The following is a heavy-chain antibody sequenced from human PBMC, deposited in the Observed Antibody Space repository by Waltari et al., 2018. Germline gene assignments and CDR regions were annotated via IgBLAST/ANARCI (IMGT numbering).Heavy chain of an antibody. Sequence: QVLLLQGGARPLKPSETLSLTCDLSGGSFINSRLNWLRQSPPKGLEGIGQLGYDGNTVDNQSRRGRVVIWMDTSKNQFSRTLTAVTAADTAVYYCARAPIRVVPGTQKGGMDVWGHGTTVSVSS. J-gene: IGHJ6*02. D-gene: IGHD3-3*02. CDR3: ARAPIRVVPGTQKGGMDV. V-gene: IGHV4-34*01. CDR1: GGSFINSR. CDR2: LGYDGNT.